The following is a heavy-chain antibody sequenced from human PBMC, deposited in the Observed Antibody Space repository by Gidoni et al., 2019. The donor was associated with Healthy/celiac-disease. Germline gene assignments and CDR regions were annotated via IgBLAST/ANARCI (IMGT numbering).Heavy chain of an antibody. V-gene: IGHV4-34*01. D-gene: IGHD3-3*01. Sequence: QVQLQQWGAGLLKPSETLSLTCAVYGGSFSGYYWSWIRQPPGKGLEWIGEINHSGSTNYNPSLKSRVTISVDTSKNQFSLKLSSVTAADTAVYYCARGHITIFGVVTSDAFDIWGQGTMVTVSS. CDR3: ARGHITIFGVVTSDAFDI. CDR2: INHSGST. J-gene: IGHJ3*02. CDR1: GGSFSGYY.